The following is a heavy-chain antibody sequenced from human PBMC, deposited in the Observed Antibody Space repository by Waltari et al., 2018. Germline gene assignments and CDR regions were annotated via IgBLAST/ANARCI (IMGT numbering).Heavy chain of an antibody. CDR3: ARGRRVVPAARGSWFDP. J-gene: IGHJ5*02. Sequence: QVQLQQWGAGLLKPSETLSLTCAVYGGSFRGYYWSWIRQPPATGLAWNGALNHSGSTNYNPSLKSRVTISVDTSKNQFSLKLSSVTAADTAVYYCARGRRVVPAARGSWFDPWGQGTLVTVSS. CDR1: GGSFRGYY. V-gene: IGHV4-34*01. CDR2: LNHSGST. D-gene: IGHD2-2*01.